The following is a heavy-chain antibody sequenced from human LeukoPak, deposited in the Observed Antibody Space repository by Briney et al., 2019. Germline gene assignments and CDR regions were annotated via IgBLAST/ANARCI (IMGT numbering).Heavy chain of an antibody. V-gene: IGHV3-23*01. Sequence: GGSLRLSCAASGFTFSSYAMSWVRQAPGKGLEWVSAISGSGGSTYYADSVKGRFTISRDNSKNTLYLQMNSLRAGDTAVYYCAKAGGYDYFFDYWGQGTLVTVSS. CDR3: AKAGGYDYFFDY. J-gene: IGHJ4*02. CDR1: GFTFSSYA. CDR2: ISGSGGST. D-gene: IGHD5-12*01.